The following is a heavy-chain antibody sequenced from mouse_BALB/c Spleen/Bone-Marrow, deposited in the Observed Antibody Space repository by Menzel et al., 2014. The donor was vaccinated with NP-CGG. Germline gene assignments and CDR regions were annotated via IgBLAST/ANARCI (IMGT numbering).Heavy chain of an antibody. CDR1: GFNTKDTY. Sequence: EVQLQQSGAELVKPGASVKLSCTASGFNTKDTYMHWVKQRPEQGLEWIGRIDPANGNTKYDPKFQGKAIITADTSSNTAYLQLSSLTSEDTAVYYCANYYYGSSLFAYWGQGTLVTVSA. J-gene: IGHJ3*01. V-gene: IGHV14-3*02. D-gene: IGHD1-1*01. CDR3: ANYYYGSSLFAY. CDR2: IDPANGNT.